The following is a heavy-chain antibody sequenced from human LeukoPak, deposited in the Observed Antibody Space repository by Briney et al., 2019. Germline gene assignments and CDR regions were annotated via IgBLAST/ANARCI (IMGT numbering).Heavy chain of an antibody. J-gene: IGHJ4*02. CDR1: GGTFSSYA. D-gene: IGHD3-16*01. CDR2: IIPIFGTA. Sequence: SVKVSCKASGGTFSSYAISWVRQAPGQGIEWMGRIIPIFGTANYAQKFQGRVTITTDESTSTAYMELSSLRSEDTAVYYCARDRQAEGDFDYWGQGALVTVSS. V-gene: IGHV1-69*05. CDR3: ARDRQAEGDFDY.